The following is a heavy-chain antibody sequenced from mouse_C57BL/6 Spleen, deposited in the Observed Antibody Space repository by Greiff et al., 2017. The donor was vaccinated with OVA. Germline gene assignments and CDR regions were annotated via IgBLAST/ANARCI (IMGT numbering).Heavy chain of an antibody. CDR2: IYWDDDK. J-gene: IGHJ3*01. V-gene: IGHV8-12*01. CDR1: GFSLSTSGMG. D-gene: IGHD2-3*01. Sequence: QVTLKESGPGILQSSQTLSLTCSFSGFSLSTSGMGVSWIRQPSGKGLEWLAHIYWDDDKRSNPSLKSRLTISKDTSRNQVFLKITSVDTADTATYYCARRDDGYYAGFAYWGQGTLVTVSA. CDR3: ARRDDGYYAGFAY.